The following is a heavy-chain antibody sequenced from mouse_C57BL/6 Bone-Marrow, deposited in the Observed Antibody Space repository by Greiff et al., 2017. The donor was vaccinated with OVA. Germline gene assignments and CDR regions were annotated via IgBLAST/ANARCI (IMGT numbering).Heavy chain of an antibody. CDR2: ISSGGSYT. CDR3: AAYSKGAY. J-gene: IGHJ3*01. CDR1: GFTFSSFG. Sequence: EVQLVESGGDLVKPGGSLKLSCAASGFTFSSFGMSWVRQTPDKRLEWVATISSGGSYTYYPDSVKGRFTISRDNAKNTLYLQMSSLKSEDTAMYYCAAYSKGAYWGQGTLVTVSA. V-gene: IGHV5-6*01. D-gene: IGHD2-5*01.